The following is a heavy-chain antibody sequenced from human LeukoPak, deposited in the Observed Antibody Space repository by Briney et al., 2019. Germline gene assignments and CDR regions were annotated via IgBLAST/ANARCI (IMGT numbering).Heavy chain of an antibody. CDR2: ISGSGGST. D-gene: IGHD1-26*01. J-gene: IGHJ4*02. CDR1: GFTFSSYA. Sequence: GGSLRLSCAASGFTFSSYAMSWVRQAPGKGLEWVSAISGSGGSTYYADSVKGRFTISRDNSKNTLYLQMNSPRAEDTAVYYCAKAKVHSGSYYFDYWGQGTLVTVSS. V-gene: IGHV3-23*01. CDR3: AKAKVHSGSYYFDY.